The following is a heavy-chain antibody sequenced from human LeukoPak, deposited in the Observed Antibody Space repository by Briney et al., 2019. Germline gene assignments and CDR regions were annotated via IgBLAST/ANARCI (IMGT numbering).Heavy chain of an antibody. Sequence: GGSLRLSCAASGLAFSSFWMNWVRQAPGKGLEWVANINQDGREKYYVDSVKGRFTISRDNAKNSLYLQMNSLRAEDTAVYYCARDPDYGGNSGLDYWGQGTLVTVPS. D-gene: IGHD4-23*01. CDR1: GLAFSSFW. V-gene: IGHV3-7*04. CDR2: INQDGREK. J-gene: IGHJ4*02. CDR3: ARDPDYGGNSGLDY.